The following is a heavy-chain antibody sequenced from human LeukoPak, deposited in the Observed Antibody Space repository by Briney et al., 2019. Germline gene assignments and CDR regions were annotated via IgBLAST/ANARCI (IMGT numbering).Heavy chain of an antibody. CDR2: IYTSGST. J-gene: IGHJ6*02. D-gene: IGHD6-13*01. CDR1: GGSISSYC. Sequence: KSSETLSLTCTVSGGSISSYCWSWIRQPAGKGLEWIGRIYTSGSTNYNPSLKSRVTMSVDTSKNQFSLKLSSVTAADTAVYYCARDPPGGAAYYYYGMDVWGQGTTVTVSS. V-gene: IGHV4-4*07. CDR3: ARDPPGGAAYYYYGMDV.